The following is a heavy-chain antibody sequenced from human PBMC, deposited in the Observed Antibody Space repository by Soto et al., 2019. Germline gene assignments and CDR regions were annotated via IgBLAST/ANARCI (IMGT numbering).Heavy chain of an antibody. CDR2: ISYDGINK. D-gene: IGHD3-10*01. Sequence: PGGSLRLSCAASGFTFSTYGMHWARQAPGEGLEWVAVISYDGINKYYVDSVKGRFTISSDNSKNTLYLQMNSLRGEDMAVYYCARAQTSGSGSYWDYWGQGTLVTVSS. CDR3: ARAQTSGSGSYWDY. CDR1: GFTFSTYG. V-gene: IGHV3-30*03. J-gene: IGHJ4*02.